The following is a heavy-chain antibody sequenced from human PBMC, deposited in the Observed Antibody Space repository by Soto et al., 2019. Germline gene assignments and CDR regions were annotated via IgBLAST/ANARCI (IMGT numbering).Heavy chain of an antibody. CDR2: INPSGSST. V-gene: IGHV1-46*03. Sequence: GASVKVSCKASGYTFTSYYMHWVRQAPGQGLEWMGIINPSGSSTSYAQKFQGRVTMTRDTSTSTVYMEQSSLRSEDTAVYYCARGALWFGEFANWFDPWGQGTLLTVSS. CDR3: ARGALWFGEFANWFDP. D-gene: IGHD3-10*01. CDR1: GYTFTSYY. J-gene: IGHJ5*02.